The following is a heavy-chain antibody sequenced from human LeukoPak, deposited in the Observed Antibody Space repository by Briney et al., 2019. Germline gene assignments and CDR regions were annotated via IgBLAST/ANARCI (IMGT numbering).Heavy chain of an antibody. Sequence: GGSLRLSCAASGFTFSTYSMNWVRQAPGKGLEWISYISSSSTSIYYADSVKGRFTISRDNAMNSLYLQMNSLRAEDTAVYYCAKLGYCSSISCYILDYWGQGTLVTVSS. CDR1: GFTFSTYS. D-gene: IGHD2-2*02. CDR2: ISSSSTSI. J-gene: IGHJ4*02. V-gene: IGHV3-48*01. CDR3: AKLGYCSSISCYILDY.